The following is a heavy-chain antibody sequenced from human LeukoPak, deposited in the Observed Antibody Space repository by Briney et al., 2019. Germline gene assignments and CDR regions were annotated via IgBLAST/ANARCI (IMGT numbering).Heavy chain of an antibody. J-gene: IGHJ4*02. CDR2: IRYDGSNK. V-gene: IGHV3-30*02. CDR3: AKDPGEGDIVVVPTWYYFDY. Sequence: PGGSLRLSCAASGFAFSSYGMHWVRQAPGKGLEWVAFIRYDGSNKYYADSVKGRFTISRDNSKNTLYLQMNSLRAEDTAMYYCAKDPGEGDIVVVPTWYYFDYWGQGTLVTVSS. CDR1: GFAFSSYG. D-gene: IGHD2-2*01.